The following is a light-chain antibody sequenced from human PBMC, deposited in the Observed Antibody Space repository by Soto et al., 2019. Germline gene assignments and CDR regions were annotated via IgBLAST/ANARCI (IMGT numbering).Light chain of an antibody. CDR1: QSLSNN. CDR3: QQYLDWPRT. J-gene: IGKJ1*01. V-gene: IGKV3-15*01. CDR2: GAS. Sequence: EIVLTQSPGTLSLSPGERATLSCRASQSLSNNIYLAWYQQKPGQAPRLLIYGASSRATGVPDRFSGSGSGTVFTLTISSLQSDDFAVYYCQQYLDWPRTFGQGPRWIS.